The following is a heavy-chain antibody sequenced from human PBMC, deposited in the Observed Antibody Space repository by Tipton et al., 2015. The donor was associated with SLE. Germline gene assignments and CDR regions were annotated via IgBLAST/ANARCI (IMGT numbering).Heavy chain of an antibody. Sequence: TLSLTCTVSGGSISSTSYYWGWIRQPPGKGLEWIGSIYYSGSTYYNPSLKSRVTISGDTSKNHFSLKLSSVTAADTAVYYCAGGELAIYWGQGTLVTVSS. CDR1: GGSISSTSYY. D-gene: IGHD1-7*01. J-gene: IGHJ4*02. CDR2: IYYSGST. CDR3: AGGELAIY. V-gene: IGHV4-39*01.